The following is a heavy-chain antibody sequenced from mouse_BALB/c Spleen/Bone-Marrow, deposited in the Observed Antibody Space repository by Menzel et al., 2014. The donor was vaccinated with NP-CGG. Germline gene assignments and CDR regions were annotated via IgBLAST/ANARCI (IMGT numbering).Heavy chain of an antibody. CDR3: ASSTTVVADGYFDV. J-gene: IGHJ1*01. CDR2: IHYSGST. Sequence: VKVVESGPDLVKPSQSLSLTCTVTGYSITSGYSWHWIRQFPGNKLEWMGYIHYSGSTNYNPSLKSRISITRDTSKXQFFLQLNSVTTEDTATYYCASSTTVVADGYFDVWGAGTTVTVSS. CDR1: GYSITSGYS. V-gene: IGHV3-1*02. D-gene: IGHD1-1*01.